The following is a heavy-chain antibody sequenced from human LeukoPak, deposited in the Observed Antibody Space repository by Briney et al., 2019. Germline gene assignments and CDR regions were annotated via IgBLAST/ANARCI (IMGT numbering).Heavy chain of an antibody. CDR2: ISYSGST. D-gene: IGHD3-22*01. CDR1: GGSIRSSSYI. J-gene: IGHJ4*02. V-gene: IGHV4-39*07. CDR3: ARKAPYYYDGSGPLGTYYFDY. Sequence: SETLSLTCTVSGGSIRSSSYIWDWIRQPPGKGLKWIGRISYSGSTYYNPSLKSRVTISVDTSKNQFSLKLNSVTAADTAVYYCARKAPYYYDGSGPLGTYYFDYWGQGTLATVSS.